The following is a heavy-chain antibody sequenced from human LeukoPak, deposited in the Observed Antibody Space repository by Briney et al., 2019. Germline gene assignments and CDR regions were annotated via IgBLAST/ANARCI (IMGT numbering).Heavy chain of an antibody. D-gene: IGHD1-7*01. J-gene: IGHJ4*02. V-gene: IGHV3-23*01. CDR1: GFTLSRNA. CDR2: ISVSGDAT. CDR3: ARDYWWNYDY. Sequence: GGSLRLSCAVSGFTLSRNAMTWVRQAPGKGLQWISSISVSGDATDYADSVKGRFTISRDNSKNTIYLQMDSLRAEDTAIYYCARDYWWNYDYWGQGTLVTVSS.